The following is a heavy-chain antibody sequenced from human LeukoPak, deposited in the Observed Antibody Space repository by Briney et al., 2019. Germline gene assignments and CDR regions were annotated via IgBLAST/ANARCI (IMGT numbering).Heavy chain of an antibody. CDR2: ISYDGSNK. J-gene: IGHJ5*02. D-gene: IGHD2-2*01. CDR3: AKDGYCSSTSCLYP. Sequence: GGSLRLSCAASGFTFSSYGMHWVRQAPGKGLEWVAVISYDGSNKYYADSVKGQFTISRDNSKNTLYLQMNSLRAEDTAVYYCAKDGYCSSTSCLYPWGQGTLVTVSS. CDR1: GFTFSSYG. V-gene: IGHV3-30*18.